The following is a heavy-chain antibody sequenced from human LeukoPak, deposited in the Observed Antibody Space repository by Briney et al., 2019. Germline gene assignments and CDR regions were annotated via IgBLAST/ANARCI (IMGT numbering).Heavy chain of an antibody. Sequence: GGSLRLFHASSGFRLRKLYMRWVTHAPRKGLEGVSYISSSSTYTNSADSVRGRFTISRDNAKNSLYLQMNSLRVEDTAVYYCARESDSSGYYDYWGQGTLVTVSS. D-gene: IGHD3-22*01. CDR2: ISSSSTYT. CDR3: ARESDSSGYYDY. CDR1: GFRLRKLY. J-gene: IGHJ4*02. V-gene: IGHV3-11*06.